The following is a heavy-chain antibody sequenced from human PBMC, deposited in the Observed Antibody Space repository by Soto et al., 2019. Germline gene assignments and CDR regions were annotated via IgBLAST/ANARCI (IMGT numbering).Heavy chain of an antibody. J-gene: IGHJ3*02. Sequence: WVRQAPGKGLEWVSAISGSGGSTCYADSVKGRSTISRDNSKNTLYLQMNSLRAEDTAVYYCAKDYVPPLGYCSGGSCYSGLDAFDIWGQGTMVTVSS. CDR2: ISGSGGST. V-gene: IGHV3-23*01. D-gene: IGHD2-15*01. CDR3: AKDYVPPLGYCSGGSCYSGLDAFDI.